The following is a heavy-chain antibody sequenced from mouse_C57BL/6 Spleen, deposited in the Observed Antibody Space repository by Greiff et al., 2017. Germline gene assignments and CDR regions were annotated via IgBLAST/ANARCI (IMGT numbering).Heavy chain of an antibody. CDR1: GYAFSSSW. D-gene: IGHD2-1*01. CDR2: IYPGDGDT. Sequence: QVQLQQSGPELVKPGASVKISCKASGYAFSSSWMNWVKQRPGKGLEWIGRIYPGDGDTNYNGKFKGKATLTADKSSSTAYMQLSSLTSEDSAVYFCATYGNYVELGAMDYWGQGTSGTVSS. CDR3: ATYGNYVELGAMDY. V-gene: IGHV1-82*01. J-gene: IGHJ4*01.